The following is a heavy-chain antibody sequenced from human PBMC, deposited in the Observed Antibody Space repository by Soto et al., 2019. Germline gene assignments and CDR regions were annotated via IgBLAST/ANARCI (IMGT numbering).Heavy chain of an antibody. CDR2: ISGSGGST. Sequence: EVQLLESGGGLVQPGGSLRLSCAASGFTFSSYAMSWVRQAPGKGLEWASAISGSGGSTYYADSVKGRFTISRDNSKNTLYLQMNSLRAEDTAVYYCAKTNSSGWYLNWFDPWGQGTLVTVSS. J-gene: IGHJ5*02. CDR3: AKTNSSGWYLNWFDP. D-gene: IGHD6-19*01. CDR1: GFTFSSYA. V-gene: IGHV3-23*01.